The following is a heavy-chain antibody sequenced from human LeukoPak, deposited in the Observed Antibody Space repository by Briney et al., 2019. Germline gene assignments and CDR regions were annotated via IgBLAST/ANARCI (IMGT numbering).Heavy chain of an antibody. Sequence: SGSTNYNPSLKSRVTISVDTSKNQFSLKLSSVTAADTAVYYCATRIVGATNPPANWFDPWGQGTLVTVSS. D-gene: IGHD1-26*01. V-gene: IGHV4-34*01. CDR3: ATRIVGATNPPANWFDP. J-gene: IGHJ5*02. CDR2: SGST.